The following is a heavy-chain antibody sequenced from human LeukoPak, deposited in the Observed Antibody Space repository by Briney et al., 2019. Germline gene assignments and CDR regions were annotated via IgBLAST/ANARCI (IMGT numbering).Heavy chain of an antibody. CDR1: GYTFTSYY. D-gene: IGHD6-25*01. CDR3: AGSPERRFDY. V-gene: IGHV1-46*01. Sequence: ASVKVSCKASGYTFTSYYMHWVRQAPGQGLEWMGIINPSGGSTSYAQKFQGRVTMTRDTSISTAYMELSRLRSDDTAVYYCAGSPERRFDYWGQGTLVTVSS. J-gene: IGHJ4*02. CDR2: INPSGGST.